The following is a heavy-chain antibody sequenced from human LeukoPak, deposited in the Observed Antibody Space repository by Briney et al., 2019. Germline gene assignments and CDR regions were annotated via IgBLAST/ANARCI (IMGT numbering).Heavy chain of an antibody. Sequence: SGGSLRLSCAGSGFSFSSYAMSWVRQAPGKGLEWVSAISGSGGSTYYADSVKGRFTISRDNSKNTLYLQINSLRAEDTAVYYCAKHPLGSSPPHTNWFDPWGQGTLVTVSS. V-gene: IGHV3-23*01. CDR1: GFSFSSYA. D-gene: IGHD6-13*01. J-gene: IGHJ5*02. CDR2: ISGSGGST. CDR3: AKHPLGSSPPHTNWFDP.